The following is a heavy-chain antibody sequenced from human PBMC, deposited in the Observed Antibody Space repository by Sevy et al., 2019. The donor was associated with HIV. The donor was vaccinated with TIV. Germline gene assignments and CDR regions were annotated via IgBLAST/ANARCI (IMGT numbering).Heavy chain of an antibody. CDR2: ISAYNGNT. J-gene: IGHJ6*02. D-gene: IGHD6-19*01. Sequence: ASVKVSCKASGYTFTSYGISWVRQAPGQGLEWMGWISAYNGNTNYAQKLQGRVTMTTDTSTSTAYMELRSLRSDDTAEYYCARDKEQWQPRGEYYYYYGMDVWGQGTTVTVSS. CDR1: GYTFTSYG. V-gene: IGHV1-18*01. CDR3: ARDKEQWQPRGEYYYYYGMDV.